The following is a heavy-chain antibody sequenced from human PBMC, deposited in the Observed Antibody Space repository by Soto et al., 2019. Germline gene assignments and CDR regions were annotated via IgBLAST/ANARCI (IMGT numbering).Heavy chain of an antibody. D-gene: IGHD1-26*01. J-gene: IGHJ4*02. CDR3: ASGGGGYDEGGGYYFDY. V-gene: IGHV1-69*01. Sequence: QVQLVQSGAEVKKPGSSVKVSCKASGGTFSSYAISWVRQAPGQGLEWMGGIIPIFGTANYAQKFQGRVTITEDESPSTAYMERSSLKSGDTAVYYCASGGGGYDEGGGYYFDYWGQGTLVTVSS. CDR1: GGTFSSYA. CDR2: IIPIFGTA.